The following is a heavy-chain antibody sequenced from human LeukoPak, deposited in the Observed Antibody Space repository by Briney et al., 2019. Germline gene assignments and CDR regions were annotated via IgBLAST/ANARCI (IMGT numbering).Heavy chain of an antibody. CDR2: IYYSGST. V-gene: IGHV4-59*01. CDR1: GGSISSYY. Sequence: PSETLSLTCTVSGGSISSYYWSWIRQPPGKGLEWIGYIYYSGSTNHNPSLKSRVTISVDTSRNQFSLKLSSVTAADTAVYYCARTSKKGNYYGMDVWGQGTTVTVSS. D-gene: IGHD3-10*01. J-gene: IGHJ6*02. CDR3: ARTSKKGNYYGMDV.